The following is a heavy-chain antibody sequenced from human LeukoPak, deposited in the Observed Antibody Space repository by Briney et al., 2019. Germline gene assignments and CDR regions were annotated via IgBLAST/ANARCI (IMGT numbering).Heavy chain of an antibody. V-gene: IGHV4-28*03. J-gene: IGHJ4*02. Sequence: ETLSLTCAVSSYSISSNNWWGWIRQPPGEGLEWIGRIYTSGSTNFNPSLKSRVTMSVDTSKNQFSPKLISLTAAATAVNFCARAYSSSWYYFDYWGQGTLVTVSS. CDR1: SYSISSNNW. D-gene: IGHD6-13*01. CDR2: IYTSGST. CDR3: ARAYSSSWYYFDY.